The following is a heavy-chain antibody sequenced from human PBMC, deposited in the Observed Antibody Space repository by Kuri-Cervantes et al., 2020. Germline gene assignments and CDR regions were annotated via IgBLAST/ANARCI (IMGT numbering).Heavy chain of an antibody. Sequence: GGSLRLSCAASGFTFSSYAMSWVRQAPGKGLEWVSGISWNGGTIGYADSVKGRFTISRDNAKKSLYLQMNGLRAEDTALYYCARDWSMEVWGKGTTVTVSS. CDR2: ISWNGGTI. J-gene: IGHJ6*03. V-gene: IGHV3-9*01. CDR3: ARDWSMEV. CDR1: GFTFSSYA. D-gene: IGHD3-3*01.